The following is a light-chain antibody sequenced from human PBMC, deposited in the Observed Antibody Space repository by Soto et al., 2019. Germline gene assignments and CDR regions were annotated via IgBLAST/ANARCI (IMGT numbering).Light chain of an antibody. CDR1: SSDVGRYNY. Sequence: QSALTQPRSVSGSPGQSVTISCTGTSSDVGRYNYVSWYQQHPGKAPKLIIYDVTKRPSGVPDRFSGSKSGSTASLTISGLQAEDEVDYYCCSYAGGYIFVFGTGTKVT. CDR3: CSYAGGYIFV. V-gene: IGLV2-11*01. J-gene: IGLJ1*01. CDR2: DVT.